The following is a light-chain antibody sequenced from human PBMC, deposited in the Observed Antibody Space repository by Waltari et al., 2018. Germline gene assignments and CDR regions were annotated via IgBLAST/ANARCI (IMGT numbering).Light chain of an antibody. Sequence: SYMLTQPPSVSVAPGETARITCGGATIGTYSVHGYQQKPGKAPMLVIFYDRDRPSGIPERFSGSNSGNTATLTISRVEAGDEAKYYCHVWHPDVDPGVFGPGSDVTV. CDR3: HVWHPDVDPGV. J-gene: IGLJ1*01. CDR2: YDR. CDR1: TIGTYS. V-gene: IGLV3-21*04.